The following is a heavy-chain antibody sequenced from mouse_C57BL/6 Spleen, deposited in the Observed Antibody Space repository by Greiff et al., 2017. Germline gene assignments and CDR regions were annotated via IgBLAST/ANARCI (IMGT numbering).Heavy chain of an antibody. Sequence: QVQLQQPGAELVRPVTSVKLSCKASGYTFTSYWMHWVKQRPGQGLEWIGVIDPSDSYTNYNQKFKGKATVTVDTSSSTAYMQLSSLTSEDSAVYYCARLGTTVVALDYWGQGTTLTVSS. V-gene: IGHV1-59*01. CDR1: GYTFTSYW. J-gene: IGHJ2*01. D-gene: IGHD1-1*01. CDR2: IDPSDSYT. CDR3: ARLGTTVVALDY.